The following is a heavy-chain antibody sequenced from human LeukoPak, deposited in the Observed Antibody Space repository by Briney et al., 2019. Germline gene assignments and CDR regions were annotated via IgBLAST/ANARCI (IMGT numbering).Heavy chain of an antibody. J-gene: IGHJ4*02. D-gene: IGHD2-8*01. CDR3: ARGCMLPDEYFDY. CDR2: ISYDGSNK. CDR1: GFTFSSYA. V-gene: IGHV3-30*01. Sequence: PGRSLRLSCAASGFTFSSYAMHWVRQAPGKGLEWVAVISYDGSNKYYADSVKGRFTISRDNSKNTLYLQMNSLRAEDTAVYYCARGCMLPDEYFDYWGQGTLVTVSS.